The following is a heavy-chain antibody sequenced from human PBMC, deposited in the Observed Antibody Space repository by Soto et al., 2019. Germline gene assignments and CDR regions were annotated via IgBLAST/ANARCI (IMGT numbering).Heavy chain of an antibody. CDR3: AKDRRDSYGYGY. J-gene: IGHJ4*02. CDR2: ISGSGAGT. V-gene: IGHV3-23*01. Sequence: EVQLLESGGGLVQPGGSLRLSCAASGFTCSSDAMSWVRQASGKGLEWVSAISGSGAGTYYADSVKGRFTISRDNSKNKLYLQMNSLRAEDTAVYYCAKDRRDSYGYGYWGQGTLVTVSS. CDR1: GFTCSSDA. D-gene: IGHD5-18*01.